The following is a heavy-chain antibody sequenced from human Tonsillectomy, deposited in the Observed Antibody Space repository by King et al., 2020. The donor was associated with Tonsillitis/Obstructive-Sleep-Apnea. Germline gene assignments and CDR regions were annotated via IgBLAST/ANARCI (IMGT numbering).Heavy chain of an antibody. V-gene: IGHV3-30*01. CDR1: GFTFSSYA. CDR3: AGGGYCTSDGCSHLGWVDP. D-gene: IGHD2-2*01. CDR2: ISHDGTNK. Sequence: VQLVESGGGVVQPGRSLRLSCAASGFTFSSYAMDWVRQAPGKGLEWVAVISHDGTNKYYADSVKGRFSISRANSKNTLYLQMNSVRAEDTSGYYCAGGGYCTSDGCSHLGWVDPWGQGTLVTVSS. J-gene: IGHJ5*02.